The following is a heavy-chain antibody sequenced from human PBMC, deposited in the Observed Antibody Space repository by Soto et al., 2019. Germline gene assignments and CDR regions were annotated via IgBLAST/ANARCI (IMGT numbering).Heavy chain of an antibody. CDR3: ARGATYYDILTGYYMGKDFDY. CDR2: ISSSGSTI. V-gene: IGHV3-11*04. Sequence: GGSLRLSCAASGFTFSDYYMSWIRQAPGKGLEWVSYISSSGSTIYYADSVKGRFTISRDNAKNSLYLQMNSLRAEDTAVYYCARGATYYDILTGYYMGKDFDYWGQGTLVTVS. CDR1: GFTFSDYY. J-gene: IGHJ4*02. D-gene: IGHD3-9*01.